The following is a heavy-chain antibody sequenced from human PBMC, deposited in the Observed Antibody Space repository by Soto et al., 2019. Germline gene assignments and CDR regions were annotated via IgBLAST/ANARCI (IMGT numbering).Heavy chain of an antibody. CDR1: GFTLRSHD. Sequence: HPGGSLRLSCSASGFTLRSHDMSWVLQAPEKGLEWVSGISASDGDAYYADPVKVRFTLSRDNSENTLYLQMNSLRVEDTAVYYCATESHRDPLQQCGQGTLVTVSS. CDR3: ATESHRDPLQQ. CDR2: ISASDGDA. V-gene: IGHV3-23*01. J-gene: IGHJ1*01.